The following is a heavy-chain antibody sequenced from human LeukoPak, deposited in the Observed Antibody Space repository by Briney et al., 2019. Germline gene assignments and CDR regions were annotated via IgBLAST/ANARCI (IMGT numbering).Heavy chain of an antibody. J-gene: IGHJ6*02. CDR1: GFTFSSYS. CDR2: INKSSGAI. CDR3: ARDPGRLYRGNDYYYGMDV. Sequence: GGSLRLSCAASGFTFSSYSMNWVRQAPGKGLEWLSYINKSSGAIYYADSVKGRFTISRDNAKNSLYLQMNSLRDEDTAVYYCARDPGRLYRGNDYYYGMDVWGQGTTVTVSS. D-gene: IGHD1-26*01. V-gene: IGHV3-48*02.